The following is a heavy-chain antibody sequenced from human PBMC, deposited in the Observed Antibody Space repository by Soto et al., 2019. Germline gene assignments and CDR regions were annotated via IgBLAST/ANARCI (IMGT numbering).Heavy chain of an antibody. CDR2: INHSGST. Sequence: NPAETLSLTCAVSGGSFSGYYCFWLRQPPGKGLEWIGEINHSGSTNYNPSLKSRVTISVDTSKNQFSLKLSSVTAADTAVYYCARGRLTYGSDCSGGSCYSDYWGQGTLVTVSS. CDR1: GGSFSGYY. CDR3: ARGRLTYGSDCSGGSCYSDY. V-gene: IGHV4-34*01. D-gene: IGHD2-15*01. J-gene: IGHJ4*02.